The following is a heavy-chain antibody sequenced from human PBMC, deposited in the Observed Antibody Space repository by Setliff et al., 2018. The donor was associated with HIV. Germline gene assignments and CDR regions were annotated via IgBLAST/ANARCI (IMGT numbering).Heavy chain of an antibody. CDR3: AKDPRAAVATIGDY. D-gene: IGHD5-12*01. Sequence: GGSLRLSCEASGFIFSNHDFHWVRQAAGKGLEWVSAIGTCGETYYADSVKGRFTISRDNSKNTLYLQMNSLRDEDTAVYYCAKDPRAAVATIGDYWGQGTLVTVSS. J-gene: IGHJ4*02. CDR1: GFIFSNHD. V-gene: IGHV3-13*01. CDR2: IGTCGET.